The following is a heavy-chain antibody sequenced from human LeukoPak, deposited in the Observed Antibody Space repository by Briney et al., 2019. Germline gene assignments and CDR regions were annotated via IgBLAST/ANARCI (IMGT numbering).Heavy chain of an antibody. CDR3: ARGEPATIDGDGAFDI. D-gene: IGHD5-24*01. Sequence: SETLSLTCTVSGGSISSHYWSWIRQPPGKGLEWIGYIYYSGSTNYNPSLKSRVTISVDTSKNQFSLKLSSVTAADTAVYYCARGEPATIDGDGAFDIWGQGTMVTVSS. J-gene: IGHJ3*02. CDR1: GGSISSHY. V-gene: IGHV4-59*11. CDR2: IYYSGST.